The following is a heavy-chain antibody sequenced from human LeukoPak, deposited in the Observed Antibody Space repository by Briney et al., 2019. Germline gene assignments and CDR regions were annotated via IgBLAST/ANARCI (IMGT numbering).Heavy chain of an antibody. CDR2: IYHSGST. J-gene: IGHJ4*02. CDR1: GGSISSSNW. CDR3: AICRCPGYYFDY. Sequence: SETLSLTCAVSGGSISSSNWWSWVRQPPGKGLEWIGEIYHSGSTNYNPSLKSRVAISVDKSKNQFSLKLSSVTAADTAVYYCAICRCPGYYFDYWGQGTLVTVSS. V-gene: IGHV4-4*02. D-gene: IGHD2-8*01.